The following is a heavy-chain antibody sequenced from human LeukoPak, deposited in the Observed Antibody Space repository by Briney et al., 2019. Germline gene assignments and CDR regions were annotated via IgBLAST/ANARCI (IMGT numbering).Heavy chain of an antibody. D-gene: IGHD6-13*01. V-gene: IGHV1-2*02. CDR2: INPNSGGT. Sequence: ASVKVSCKASGYTFTGYYMHWVRQAPGQGLEWMGWINPNSGGTNYAQKFQGRVTMTRDTSISTAYMELSRLRSDDTAVYYCARELGIAAAGTTGFDYWGQGTLVTVSS. CDR1: GYTFTGYY. J-gene: IGHJ4*02. CDR3: ARELGIAAAGTTGFDY.